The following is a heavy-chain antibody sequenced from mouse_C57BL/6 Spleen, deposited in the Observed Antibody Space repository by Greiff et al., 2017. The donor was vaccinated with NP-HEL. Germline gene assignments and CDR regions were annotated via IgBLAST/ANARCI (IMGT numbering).Heavy chain of an antibody. CDR1: GFTFSSYA. D-gene: IGHD4-1*01. Sequence: EVKLVESGEGLVKPGGSLKLSCAASGFTFSSYAMSWVRQTPEKRLEWVAYISSGGDYIYYADTVKGRFTISRDNARNTLYLQMSSLKSEDTAMYYCTRDTGTGAMDYWGQRTSVTVSS. CDR2: ISSGGDYI. CDR3: TRDTGTGAMDY. V-gene: IGHV5-9-1*02. J-gene: IGHJ4*01.